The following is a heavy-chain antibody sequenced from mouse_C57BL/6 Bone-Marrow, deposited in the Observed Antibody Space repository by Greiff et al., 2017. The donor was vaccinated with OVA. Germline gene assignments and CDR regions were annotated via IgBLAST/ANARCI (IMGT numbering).Heavy chain of an antibody. D-gene: IGHD2-4*01. Sequence: EVKLMESEGGLVQPGSSMKLSCTASGFTFSDYYMAWVRQVPEKGLEWVANITYDGSSTYYLDSLKSRFIISRDNAKNILYLQMSSLKSEDTATDYCAREGSLSMRLRRGYYFDYWGQGTTLTVSS. J-gene: IGHJ2*01. CDR1: GFTFSDYY. CDR3: AREGSLSMRLRRGYYFDY. V-gene: IGHV5-16*01. CDR2: ITYDGSST.